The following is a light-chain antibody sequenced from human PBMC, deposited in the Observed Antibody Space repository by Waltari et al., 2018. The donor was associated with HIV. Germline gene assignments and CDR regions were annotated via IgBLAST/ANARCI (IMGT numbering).Light chain of an antibody. CDR2: EVT. CDR1: SSDVGASNS. J-gene: IGLJ2*01. V-gene: IGLV2-8*01. Sequence: QSALTQPPSASGSPGQSVTISCTGTSSDVGASNSVPWYQQHPGKAPKLLISEVTKRPSGVPDRFSGSKSGNTASLTVSGLQAEDEADFYCSSYAGSNNVVFGGGTKLTVL. CDR3: SSYAGSNNVV.